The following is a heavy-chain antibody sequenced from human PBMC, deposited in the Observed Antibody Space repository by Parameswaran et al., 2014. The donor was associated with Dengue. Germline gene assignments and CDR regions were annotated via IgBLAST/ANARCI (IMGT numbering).Heavy chain of an antibody. CDR3: AATTGYYYYYMDV. V-gene: IGHV3-33*01. CDR2: IWYDGSNK. Sequence: WIRQPPGKGLEWVAVIWYDGSNKYYADSVKGRFTISRDNSKNTLYLQMNSLRAEDTAVYYCAATTGYYYYYMDVWGKGTTVTVSS. J-gene: IGHJ6*03. D-gene: IGHD4-17*01.